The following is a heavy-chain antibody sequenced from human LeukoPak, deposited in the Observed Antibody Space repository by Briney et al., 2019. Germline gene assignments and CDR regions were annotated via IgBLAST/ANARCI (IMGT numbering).Heavy chain of an antibody. V-gene: IGHV4-39*07. CDR1: GGSISSSSYY. J-gene: IGHJ4*02. Sequence: SETLSLTCTVSGGSISSSSYYWGWIRQPPGKGLEWIGSIYYSGSTYYNPSLKSRVTISVDTSKNQFSLKLSSVTAADTVVYYCASLLTMVSGYYYFDYWGQGTLVTVSS. CDR2: IYYSGST. CDR3: ASLLTMVSGYYYFDY. D-gene: IGHD3-10*01.